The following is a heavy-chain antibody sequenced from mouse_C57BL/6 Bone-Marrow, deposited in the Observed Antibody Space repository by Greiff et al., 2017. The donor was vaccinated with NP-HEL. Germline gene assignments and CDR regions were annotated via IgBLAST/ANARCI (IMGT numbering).Heavy chain of an antibody. CDR2: IDPENGDT. Sequence: VQLQQSGAELVRPGASVKLSCTASGFNIKDDYMHWVKQRPEQGLEWIGWIDPENGDTEYASKFQGKATITADTSSNTAYLQLSILTSEDTAVYYCTTRITTVVAGGYWGQGTSVTVSS. J-gene: IGHJ4*01. CDR3: TTRITTVVAGGY. D-gene: IGHD1-1*01. V-gene: IGHV14-4*01. CDR1: GFNIKDDY.